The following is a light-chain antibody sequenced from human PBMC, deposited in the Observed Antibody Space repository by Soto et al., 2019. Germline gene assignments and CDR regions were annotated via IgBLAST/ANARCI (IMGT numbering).Light chain of an antibody. J-gene: IGKJ5*01. V-gene: IGKV3-15*01. CDR1: QTVRNN. Sequence: EFVLTQSPGTLSLSPGERATLSCRASQTVRNNYLAWYQQKPGQAPRLLIYGASTRATGIPARFSGSGSGTEFTLTISSMQSEDFAVYYCQQYNNWPPATFGQGTRLEI. CDR2: GAS. CDR3: QQYNNWPPAT.